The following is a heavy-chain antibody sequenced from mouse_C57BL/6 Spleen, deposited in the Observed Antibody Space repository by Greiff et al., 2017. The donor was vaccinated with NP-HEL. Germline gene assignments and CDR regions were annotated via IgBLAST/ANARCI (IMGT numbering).Heavy chain of an antibody. CDR2: ILPSIGRT. Sequence: VKLQQSGSELRSPGSSVKLSCKDFDSEVFPIAYMSWVRQKPGHGFEWIGGILPSIGRTIYGEKFEDKATLDADTLSNTAYLELNSLTSEDSAIYYCARNYYGSSYVVWYFDVWGTGTTVTVSS. CDR3: ARNYYGSSYVVWYFDV. CDR1: DSEVFPIAY. J-gene: IGHJ1*03. D-gene: IGHD1-1*01. V-gene: IGHV15-2*01.